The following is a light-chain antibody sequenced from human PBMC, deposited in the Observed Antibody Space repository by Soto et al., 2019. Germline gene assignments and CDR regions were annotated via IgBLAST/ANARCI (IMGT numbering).Light chain of an antibody. CDR2: DVT. CDR1: SSDVGGYNY. J-gene: IGLJ1*01. Sequence: QSVLTQPASESGSTGQAITISCTGTSSDVGGYNYVSWYQQHPVKAPKLMIYDVTNRPSGVSDRFSGSKSGNTASLTISRLQAEDEADYYGSSYTSSSTPYSFGTGTKVPVL. V-gene: IGLV2-14*01. CDR3: SSYTSSSTPYS.